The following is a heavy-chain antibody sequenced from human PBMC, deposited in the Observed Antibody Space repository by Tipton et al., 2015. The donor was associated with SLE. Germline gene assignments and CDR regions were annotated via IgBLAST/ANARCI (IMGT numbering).Heavy chain of an antibody. CDR1: GDSISSGSYY. V-gene: IGHV4-61*02. J-gene: IGHJ5*02. D-gene: IGHD6-19*01. CDR2: IYSSGST. Sequence: TLSLTCSVSGDSISSGSYYWNWIRQPAGKGLEWIGRIYSSGSTDYNPSLKSRVTMSVDTSRNQFSLKLSSVTAADTAVYYCARGRLFASGWPWDWFDPWGQGTLVTVSS. CDR3: ARGRLFASGWPWDWFDP.